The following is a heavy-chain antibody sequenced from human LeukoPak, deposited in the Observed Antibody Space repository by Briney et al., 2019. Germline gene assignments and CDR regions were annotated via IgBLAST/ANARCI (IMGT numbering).Heavy chain of an antibody. CDR2: MNPNSGNT. Sequence: SVKVSCKAAGYTFTSYDINGVRQATGQGLEWMGWMNPNSGNTGYAQKLQSRVTMTRNTSISTAYMELSSLRSEDTAVYYCARGKSRIAAAILGYWGQGTLVTVSS. D-gene: IGHD6-13*01. J-gene: IGHJ4*02. V-gene: IGHV1-8*01. CDR3: ARGKSRIAAAILGY. CDR1: GYTFTSYD.